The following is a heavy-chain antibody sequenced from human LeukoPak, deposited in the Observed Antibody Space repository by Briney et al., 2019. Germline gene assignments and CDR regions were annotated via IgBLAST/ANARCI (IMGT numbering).Heavy chain of an antibody. CDR2: KSYEGSNK. J-gene: IGHJ4*02. D-gene: IGHD2-2*01. V-gene: IGHV3-30*18. Sequence: GGSLRLSCAASGFTFSSYGMHWVRQAPGKGLEGVPVKSYEGSNKYYADSVKGRFTISRDNSKNTLYLQMNSLRAEDTAVYYCAKDDLGYCSSTSCERVLDYWGQGTLVTVSS. CDR3: AKDDLGYCSSTSCERVLDY. CDR1: GFTFSSYG.